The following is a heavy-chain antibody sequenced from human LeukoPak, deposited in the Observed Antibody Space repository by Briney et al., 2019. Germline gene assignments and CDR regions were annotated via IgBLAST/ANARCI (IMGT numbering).Heavy chain of an antibody. CDR1: GFTFSSYW. V-gene: IGHV3-23*01. D-gene: IGHD2-15*01. CDR3: AKGGYCSGVNCYFYYFDC. CDR2: ISGSGFST. J-gene: IGHJ4*02. Sequence: GGSLRLSCAASGFTFSSYWMSWVRQAPGKGLEWVSGISGSGFSTYYADSVKGRFTISRDNSKNTLYLQMNSLRAEDTAVYYCAKGGYCSGVNCYFYYFDCWGQGTLVTVSS.